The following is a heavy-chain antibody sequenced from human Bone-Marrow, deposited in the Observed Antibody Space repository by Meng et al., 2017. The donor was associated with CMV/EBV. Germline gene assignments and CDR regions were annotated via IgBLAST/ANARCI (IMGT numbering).Heavy chain of an antibody. CDR3: ARDSAVEVPPAIVPLEACDL. CDR1: GYSFTGYY. D-gene: IGHD2-2*01. J-gene: IGHJ3*01. V-gene: IGHV1-2*02. CDR2: INPNSAGT. Sequence: ASVKVSCKTAGYSFTGYYIHWVRQAPGQGLEWMGWINPNSAGTNYAQKFQGRVTMTRETSIRTAYMELIRLTSDDTAVYYCARDSAVEVPPAIVPLEACDLWGRGAMVTV.